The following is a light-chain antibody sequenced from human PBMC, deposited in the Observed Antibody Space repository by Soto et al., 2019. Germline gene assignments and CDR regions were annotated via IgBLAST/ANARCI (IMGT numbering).Light chain of an antibody. Sequence: QSALTQPRSVSGSPGQSVTISCTGTSSDIGAYNFVSWYQQHPGKAPKLIVSDVSKQPSGVPDRFSGSKSGNTASLTISGLQPEDEADYYCRSFTSTPTYAVFGGGTKLTVL. CDR2: DVS. CDR1: SSDIGAYNF. J-gene: IGLJ2*01. CDR3: RSFTSTPTYAV. V-gene: IGLV2-11*01.